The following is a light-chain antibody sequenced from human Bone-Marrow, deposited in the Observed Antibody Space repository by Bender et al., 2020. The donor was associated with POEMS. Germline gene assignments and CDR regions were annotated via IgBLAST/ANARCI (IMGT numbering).Light chain of an antibody. CDR2: YDD. J-gene: IGLJ3*02. V-gene: IGLV1-36*01. Sequence: QSVLTQPPSLSEAPGQTVTISCSGTSSNIAKHSVNWYQQVPGKAPQLLVYYDDLLPSGISERFSGSKSGTSASLAIRGLQPEDEADYYCGSWDDRLNTWVFGGGTRLTVL. CDR3: GSWDDRLNTWV. CDR1: SSNIAKHS.